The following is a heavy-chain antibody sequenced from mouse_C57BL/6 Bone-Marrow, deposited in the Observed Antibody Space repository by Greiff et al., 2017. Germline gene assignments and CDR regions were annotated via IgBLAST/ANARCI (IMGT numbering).Heavy chain of an antibody. CDR1: GYTFTSYW. J-gene: IGHJ4*01. CDR2: IYPGNSDT. V-gene: IGHV1-5*01. CDR3: TRTSSYRAMDY. D-gene: IGHD1-1*01. Sequence: EVQLQESGTVLARPGASVKMSCKTSGYTFTSYWMHWVKQRPGPGLEWIGAIYPGNSDTSYNQKFKGKAKLTAVTSASTAYMELSRLTNEDSAVYYGTRTSSYRAMDYWGQGTSVTVSS.